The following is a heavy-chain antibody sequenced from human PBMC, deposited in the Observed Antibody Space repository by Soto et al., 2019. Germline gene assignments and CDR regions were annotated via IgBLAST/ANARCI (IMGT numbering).Heavy chain of an antibody. CDR3: AKVSRVVTALDACDI. CDR1: GFTFSSYA. D-gene: IGHD2-21*02. CDR2: ISGSGGST. V-gene: IGHV3-23*01. J-gene: IGHJ3*02. Sequence: GGSLRLSCAASGFTFSSYAMSWVRQAPGKGREWVSAISGSGGSTYYADSVKGRFTISRDNSKNTLYLQMNSLRAEDTAVYYCAKVSRVVTALDACDIWGEGTMVTVSS.